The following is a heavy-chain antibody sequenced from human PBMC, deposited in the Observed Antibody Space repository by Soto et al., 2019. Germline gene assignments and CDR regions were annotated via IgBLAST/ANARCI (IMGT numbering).Heavy chain of an antibody. CDR2: ISYDGSKT. D-gene: IGHD2-8*01. J-gene: IGHJ4*02. V-gene: IGHV3-30*04. CDR1: AFTFRSYT. CDR3: ARDRDSSYFPPPYYFDS. Sequence: GGSLRLSCAASAFTFRSYTMHWVRQAPGKGLEWVATISYDGSKTNYADSVRGRFTISRDNSKSTLFLQMDSLRPEDTAVYSCARDRDSSYFPPPYYFDSWGQGTLVTVSS.